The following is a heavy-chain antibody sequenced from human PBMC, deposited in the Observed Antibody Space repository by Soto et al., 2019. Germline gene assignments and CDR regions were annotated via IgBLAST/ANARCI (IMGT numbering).Heavy chain of an antibody. CDR3: ARQIYDSDTGPNFQYYFDS. CDR1: GCSFAGYW. J-gene: IGHJ4*02. Sequence: HGESQKISCKGSGCSFAGYWVTWVRQKPGKGLEWMGRIDPSDSQTYYSPSFRGHVTISATKSITTVFLQWSSLRASDTAMYYCARQIYDSDTGPNFQYYFDSWGQGTPVTVSS. CDR2: IDPSDSQT. V-gene: IGHV5-10-1*01. D-gene: IGHD3-22*01.